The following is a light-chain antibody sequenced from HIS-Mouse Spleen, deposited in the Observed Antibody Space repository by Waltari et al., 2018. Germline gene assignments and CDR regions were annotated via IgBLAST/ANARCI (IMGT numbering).Light chain of an antibody. CDR1: ALPKKY. Sequence: SYELTQPPSVSVSPGQTARITCSGDALPKKYAYWYQQKSGQAPVLVIYEDSKRPSGIPWGFSGSSSWTMATLTISGAQVEDEADYYCYSTDSSGNHRVFGGGTKLTVL. J-gene: IGLJ2*01. CDR2: EDS. CDR3: YSTDSSGNHRV. V-gene: IGLV3-10*01.